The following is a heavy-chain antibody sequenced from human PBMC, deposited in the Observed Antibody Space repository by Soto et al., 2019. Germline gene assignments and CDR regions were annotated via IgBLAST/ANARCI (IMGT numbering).Heavy chain of an antibody. D-gene: IGHD2-15*01. CDR3: ARGRVVVVAARHYNWFDP. CDR2: INHSGST. V-gene: IGHV4-34*01. J-gene: IGHJ5*02. Sequence: QVQLQQWGAGLLKPSETLSLTCAVYGGSFSGYYWSWIRQPPGKGLAWIGEINHSGSTNYNPSLKSRVTISVDTSTNQFSLKLSSVTAADTAVYYCARGRVVVVAARHYNWFDPLGQGTLVTVSS. CDR1: GGSFSGYY.